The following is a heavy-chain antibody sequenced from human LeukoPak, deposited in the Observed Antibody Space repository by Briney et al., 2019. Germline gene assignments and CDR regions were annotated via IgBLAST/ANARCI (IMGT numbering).Heavy chain of an antibody. J-gene: IGHJ4*02. V-gene: IGHV4-59*01. CDR3: ASFDPDYYDSSGYSY. D-gene: IGHD3-22*01. Sequence: SETLSLTCTVSGGSISSYYWSWIRRPPGKGLEWIGYIYYSGSTNYNPSFKSRVTISVDTSKNQFSLKLSSVTAADTAVYYCASFDPDYYDSSGYSYWGQGTLVTVSS. CDR1: GGSISSYY. CDR2: IYYSGST.